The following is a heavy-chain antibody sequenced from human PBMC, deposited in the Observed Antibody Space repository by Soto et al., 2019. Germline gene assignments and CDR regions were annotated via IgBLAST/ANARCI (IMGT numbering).Heavy chain of an antibody. Sequence: SVKVSCKASGGSFNTFAISWVRQAPGQGLEWMGGIIPVFGRVTYAEKFQGRVTITADDSTSTAYMELSRLRADDTAIYFCAELTVGSCLAATCNLDYWGQGTLVTVSS. J-gene: IGHJ4*02. D-gene: IGHD1-7*01. CDR1: GGSFNTFA. V-gene: IGHV1-69*13. CDR3: AELTVGSCLAATCNLDY. CDR2: IIPVFGRV.